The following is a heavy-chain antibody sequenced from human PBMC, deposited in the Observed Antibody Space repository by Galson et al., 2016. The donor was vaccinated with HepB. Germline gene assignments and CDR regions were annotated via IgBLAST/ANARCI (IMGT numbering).Heavy chain of an antibody. CDR1: GYSFSTYW. CDR3: ARPHFEGFQEDAFDI. CDR2: IYPDDSDT. Sequence: QSGAEVKKPGESLKISCKGFGYSFSTYWIGWVRQMPGKDLEWMGIIYPDDSDTTYSPSFQGQVIISVDKSISTAYLQWNSLKASDTAMYYCARPHFEGFQEDAFDIWGQGTLVTVSS. J-gene: IGHJ3*02. V-gene: IGHV5-51*03. D-gene: IGHD3-10*01.